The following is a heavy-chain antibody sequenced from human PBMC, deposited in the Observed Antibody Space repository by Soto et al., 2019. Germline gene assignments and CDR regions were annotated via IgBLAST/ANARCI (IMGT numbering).Heavy chain of an antibody. J-gene: IGHJ4*02. CDR2: VYYSGTT. Sequence: SETLCLTCTVSGGSISSSNYYWVLIRQPPGKGLEWIGSVYYSGTTYYNPSLKSRVTIFVDTSKNQFSLKLSSVTAADTAVFYCARHSIGWYYFDYWGQGTLVTVSS. V-gene: IGHV4-39*01. D-gene: IGHD6-19*01. CDR3: ARHSIGWYYFDY. CDR1: GGSISSSNYY.